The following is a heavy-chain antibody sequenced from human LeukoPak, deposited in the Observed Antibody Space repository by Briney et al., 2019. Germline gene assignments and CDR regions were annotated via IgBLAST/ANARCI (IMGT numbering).Heavy chain of an antibody. J-gene: IGHJ4*02. CDR3: ARDPAGYCSSTSCFGYFDY. D-gene: IGHD2-2*01. CDR2: IRQDGSEK. Sequence: GGSLRLSCAASGFTFSSYWMSWVRQAPGKGLEWVANIRQDGSEKYYVDSVKGQFTISRDNAKNSLYLQMNSLRAEDTAVYYCARDPAGYCSSTSCFGYFDYWGQGTLVTVSS. V-gene: IGHV3-7*03. CDR1: GFTFSSYW.